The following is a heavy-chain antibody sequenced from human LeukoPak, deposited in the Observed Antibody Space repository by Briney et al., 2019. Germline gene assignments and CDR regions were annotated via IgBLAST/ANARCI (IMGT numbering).Heavy chain of an antibody. Sequence: GRSLRLSCAASGLTFSSYAMHWVRQAPGKGLEWVAVISYDGSNKYYADSVKGRFTISRDNSKNTLYLQMNSLRAEDTAVYYCARECRTKVPAALCYFDYWGQGTLVTVSP. V-gene: IGHV3-30-3*01. CDR2: ISYDGSNK. D-gene: IGHD2-2*01. CDR1: GLTFSSYA. CDR3: ARECRTKVPAALCYFDY. J-gene: IGHJ4*02.